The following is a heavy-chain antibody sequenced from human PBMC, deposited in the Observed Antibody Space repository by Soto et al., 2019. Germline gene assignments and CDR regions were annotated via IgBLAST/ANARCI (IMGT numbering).Heavy chain of an antibody. Sequence: SVKASCKASGGTFSSYAISCVRQAPGQGLEWMGGIIPIFGTANYAQKFQGRVTITADESTSTAYMELSSLRSEDTAVYYCARANTYYDFWSGYLPNYYYGMDVWGQGTTVTVSS. V-gene: IGHV1-69*13. CDR1: GGTFSSYA. J-gene: IGHJ6*02. CDR2: IIPIFGTA. CDR3: ARANTYYDFWSGYLPNYYYGMDV. D-gene: IGHD3-3*01.